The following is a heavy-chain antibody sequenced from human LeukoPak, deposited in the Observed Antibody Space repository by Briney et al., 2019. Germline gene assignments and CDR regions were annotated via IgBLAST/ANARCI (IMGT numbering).Heavy chain of an antibody. D-gene: IGHD3-22*01. J-gene: IGHJ4*02. CDR1: GFTFSSYA. V-gene: IGHV3-23*01. CDR3: AKGIIRAGYYDSSGYYGYFDY. CDR2: ISGSGGST. Sequence: GGSLRLSCAASGFTFSSYAMSWVRQAPGKGLEWVSAISGSGGSTYYADSVKGRFTISRDNSKNTLYLQMNSLRAEDTAVYYCAKGIIRAGYYDSSGYYGYFDYWGQGTLVTVSS.